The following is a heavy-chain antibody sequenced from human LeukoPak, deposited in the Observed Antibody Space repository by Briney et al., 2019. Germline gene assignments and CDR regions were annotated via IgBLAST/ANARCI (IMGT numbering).Heavy chain of an antibody. Sequence: SVKVSCKASGGTFSSYAISWVRQAPGQGLEWMGGIIPIFGTANYAQKFQGRVTITADKSTSTAYMEMSSLRSEDTAVYYCARVRYSDSSVLTRKRSYYFDYWGQGTLVTVSS. J-gene: IGHJ4*02. CDR2: IIPIFGTA. CDR1: GGTFSSYA. D-gene: IGHD3-22*01. CDR3: ARVRYSDSSVLTRKRSYYFDY. V-gene: IGHV1-69*06.